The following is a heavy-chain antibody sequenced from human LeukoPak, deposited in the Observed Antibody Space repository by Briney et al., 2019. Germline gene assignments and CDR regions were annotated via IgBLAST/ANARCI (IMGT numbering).Heavy chain of an antibody. CDR2: IYHSGST. CDR3: ARGGGTMIRGVSGNWFDP. J-gene: IGHJ5*02. Sequence: SETLSLTCTVSGGSISSYYWSWIRQPPGKGLEWIGYIYHSGSTNYKPSLKSRVTISVDTSKNQFSLKLSSVTAADTAVYYCARGGGTMIRGVSGNWFDPWGQGTLVTVSS. D-gene: IGHD3-10*01. CDR1: GGSISSYY. V-gene: IGHV4-59*01.